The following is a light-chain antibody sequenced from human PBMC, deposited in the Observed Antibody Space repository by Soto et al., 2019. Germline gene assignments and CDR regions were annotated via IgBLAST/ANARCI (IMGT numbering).Light chain of an antibody. CDR3: QQYASSPLT. CDR1: QSVSSSY. CDR2: GAS. Sequence: EIVLTQSPGTLSLSPGERATLSCRASQSVSSSYLAWYQQKPGQAPRLLIYGASSRATGIPDRLSGSGSGTDFTLTISRPVPEDFAVYYCQQYASSPLTFGGGTKEEIK. V-gene: IGKV3-20*01. J-gene: IGKJ4*01.